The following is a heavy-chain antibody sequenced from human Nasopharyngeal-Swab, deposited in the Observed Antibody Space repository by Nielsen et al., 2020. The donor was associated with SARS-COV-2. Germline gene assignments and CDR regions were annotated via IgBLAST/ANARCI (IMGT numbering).Heavy chain of an antibody. V-gene: IGHV3-23*01. CDR1: GFTFSSYA. CDR3: AKDHRSREDYYGSGSYYHYYFDY. J-gene: IGHJ4*02. D-gene: IGHD3-10*01. Sequence: GGSLKISCAASGFTFSSYAMSWVRQAPGKGLEWVSAISGSGGSTYYADSVKGRFTISRDNSKNTLYLQMNSLRAEDTAVYYCAKDHRSREDYYGSGSYYHYYFDYWGQGTLVTVSS. CDR2: ISGSGGST.